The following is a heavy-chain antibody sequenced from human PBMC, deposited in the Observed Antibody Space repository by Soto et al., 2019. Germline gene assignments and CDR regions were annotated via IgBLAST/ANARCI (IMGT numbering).Heavy chain of an antibody. Sequence: SETLSLTCAFSGFSISSGGYSWSWIRQPPGKGLEWIGYIYHSGSTYYNPSLKSRVTISVDRSKNQFSLKLSSVTAADTAVYYCARHHFYCTGGSCYLQAYHYYGLDVWGQGTTVTVSS. CDR3: ARHHFYCTGGSCYLQAYHYYGLDV. D-gene: IGHD2-15*01. CDR2: IYHSGST. J-gene: IGHJ6*02. CDR1: GFSISSGGYS. V-gene: IGHV4-30-2*01.